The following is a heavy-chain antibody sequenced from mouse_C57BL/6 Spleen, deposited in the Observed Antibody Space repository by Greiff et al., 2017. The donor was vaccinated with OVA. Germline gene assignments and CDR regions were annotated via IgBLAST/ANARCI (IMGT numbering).Heavy chain of an antibody. D-gene: IGHD1-1*01. Sequence: QVQLQQPGAELVKPGASVKLSCKASGYTFTSYWMHWVKQRPGRGLEWIGRIDPNSGGTTYNEKLKSKATLTVDKPSSTAYMQLSSLTSEDSAVYYCAREGSFTTVVATGYFDVWGTGTTVTVSS. CDR3: AREGSFTTVVATGYFDV. CDR1: GYTFTSYW. CDR2: IDPNSGGT. V-gene: IGHV1-72*01. J-gene: IGHJ1*03.